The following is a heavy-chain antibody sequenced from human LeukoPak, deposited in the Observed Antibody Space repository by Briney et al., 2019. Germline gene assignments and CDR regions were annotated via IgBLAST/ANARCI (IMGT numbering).Heavy chain of an antibody. V-gene: IGHV6-1*01. J-gene: IGHJ3*02. CDR3: AREVDGTGAFDI. CDR2: TYYRSKWYN. CDR1: GDSVSSNSAS. Sequence: SQTLSLTCAISGDSVSSNSASWNWIRQSPSRGLEWLGRTYYRSKWYNGYAVSVKSRITISPDTSKNQFSLHLNSVTPEDTAVYYCAREVDGTGAFDIWGQGTMVTVSS. D-gene: IGHD6-19*01.